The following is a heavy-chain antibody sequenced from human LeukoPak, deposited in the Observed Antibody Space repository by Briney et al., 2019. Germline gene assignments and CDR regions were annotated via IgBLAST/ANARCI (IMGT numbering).Heavy chain of an antibody. CDR1: GFTFSSYW. CDR3: ARLYYDSSGYHYTIFDY. CDR2: INQDGSEK. Sequence: QPGGSLRLSCAASGFTFSSYWMSWVRQAPGKGPEWVANINQDGSEKYYVDSVKGRFTISRDNAKKSLYLQMNSLRAEDTAVYYCARLYYDSSGYHYTIFDYWGQGTLVTVSS. J-gene: IGHJ4*02. V-gene: IGHV3-7*04. D-gene: IGHD3-22*01.